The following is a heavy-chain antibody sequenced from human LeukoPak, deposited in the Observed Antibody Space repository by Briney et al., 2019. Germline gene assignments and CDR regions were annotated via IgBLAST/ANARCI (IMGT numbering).Heavy chain of an antibody. CDR1: GFTFNNFW. D-gene: IGHD6-19*01. CDR2: IYSGGST. V-gene: IGHV3-66*01. CDR3: ARDLRVAVAGRAAFDI. Sequence: GGSLRLSCATSGFTFNNFWMSWVRQAPGKGLEWVSVIYSGGSTYYADSVKGRLTISRDNSKNTLYLQMNSLRAEDTAVYYCARDLRVAVAGRAAFDIWGQGTMVTVYS. J-gene: IGHJ3*02.